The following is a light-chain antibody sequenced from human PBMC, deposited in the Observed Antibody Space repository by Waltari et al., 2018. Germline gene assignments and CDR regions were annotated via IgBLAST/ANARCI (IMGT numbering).Light chain of an antibody. CDR1: HLGSTS. V-gene: IGLV3-21*04. CDR2: YDS. J-gene: IGLJ2*01. Sequence: SYVLTQPPSVSVAPGKTARITCGGNHLGSTSVHWYQQKPGQAPVLVIYYDSDRPSGIPERFSGSNSGNTATLTISRVEAGDEADYYCQVWDSSSDRVFGGGTKLTVL. CDR3: QVWDSSSDRV.